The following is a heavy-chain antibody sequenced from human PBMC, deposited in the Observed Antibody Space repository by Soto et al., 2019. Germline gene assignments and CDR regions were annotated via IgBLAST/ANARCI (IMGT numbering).Heavy chain of an antibody. V-gene: IGHV3-23*01. CDR3: AKVRDYCSGSGSRAYYFYGMDV. D-gene: IGHD3-10*01. CDR1: GFTFSNYA. J-gene: IGHJ6*02. CDR2: ISGSCEST. Sequence: GGSLSLSCPASGFTFSNYAMSWVRHAPGKGLEWVSCISGSCESTYYADPLTGRLTTSSVNSKNTQYLQINSLMTEDKAVFYLAKVRDYCSGSGSRAYYFYGMDVWGQGTTVTVSS.